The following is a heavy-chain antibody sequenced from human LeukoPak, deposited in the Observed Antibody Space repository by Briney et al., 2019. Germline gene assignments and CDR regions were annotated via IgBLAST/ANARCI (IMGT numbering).Heavy chain of an antibody. D-gene: IGHD6-19*01. CDR2: IYYSGST. CDR1: GGSISSXXXX. Sequence: SGGSISSXXXXXGWXXQPPXXXXXXXGSIYYSGSTYYNPSLKSRVAISADRSKNQFSLKLSSVTAADTAVYYCARDGDSSGWTRSDYWGQGTLVTVSS. J-gene: IGHJ4*02. CDR3: ARDGDSSGWTRSDY. V-gene: IGHV4-39*07.